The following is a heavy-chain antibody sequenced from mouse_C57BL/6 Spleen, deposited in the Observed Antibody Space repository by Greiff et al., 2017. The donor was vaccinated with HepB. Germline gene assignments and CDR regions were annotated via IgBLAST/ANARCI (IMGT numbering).Heavy chain of an antibody. Sequence: QVQLKQPGAELVRPGSSVKLSCKASGYTFTSYWMDWVKQRPGQGLEWIGNIYPSDSETHYNQKFKDKATLTVDKSSSTAYMQLSSLTSEDSAVYYCARFFDYYFDYWGKGTTLTVSS. CDR1: GYTFTSYW. J-gene: IGHJ2*01. D-gene: IGHD2-4*01. V-gene: IGHV1-61*01. CDR2: IYPSDSET. CDR3: ARFFDYYFDY.